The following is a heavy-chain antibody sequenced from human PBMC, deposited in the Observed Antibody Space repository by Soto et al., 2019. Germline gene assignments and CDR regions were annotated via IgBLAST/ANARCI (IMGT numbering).Heavy chain of an antibody. D-gene: IGHD1-1*01. V-gene: IGHV3-23*01. CDR1: GFTFNTYA. CDR3: ATQDFRGTTGTT. CDR2: INYFGGNI. J-gene: IGHJ5*02. Sequence: EVQLLESGGGLVQPGGSLRLSCVASGFTFNTYAMGWVRQAPGKGLEWVSVINYFGGNIHYVDSVKGRFTISRDNSRNTLYLQMNSLRVDDTAVYNCATQDFRGTTGTTWGQGTLVTVSS.